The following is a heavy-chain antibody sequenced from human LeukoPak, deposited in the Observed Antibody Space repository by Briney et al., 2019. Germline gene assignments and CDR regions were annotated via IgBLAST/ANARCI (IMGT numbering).Heavy chain of an antibody. Sequence: GGSLRLSCAASGFTFNRYSMNWVRQAPGKGLEWVSFITSSSIHIKYADSVRGRFTISRDNAKNSLYLQMNSLKAEDTAVYYCARARGDGYSWRDYWGQGTLVTVSS. J-gene: IGHJ4*02. CDR2: ITSSSIHI. D-gene: IGHD5-24*01. V-gene: IGHV3-21*01. CDR3: ARARGDGYSWRDY. CDR1: GFTFNRYS.